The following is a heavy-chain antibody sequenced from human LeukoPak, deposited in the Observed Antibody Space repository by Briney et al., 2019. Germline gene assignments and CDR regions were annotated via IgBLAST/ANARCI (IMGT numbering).Heavy chain of an antibody. Sequence: GGSLRLSCAASGFTFNSYGMSWVRQTPGKGLEWVSAISGSGGSTYYADSVKGRFTISRDNSKNTLYLRMNSLRAEDTAVYYCAKDRIYGGNAGGFDYWGQGTLVIVSS. CDR3: AKDRIYGGNAGGFDY. J-gene: IGHJ4*02. CDR1: GFTFNSYG. CDR2: ISGSGGST. V-gene: IGHV3-23*01. D-gene: IGHD4-23*01.